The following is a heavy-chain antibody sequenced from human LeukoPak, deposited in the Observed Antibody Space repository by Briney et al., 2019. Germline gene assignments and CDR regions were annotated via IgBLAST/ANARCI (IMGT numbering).Heavy chain of an antibody. CDR3: ARDTGIAVAGSNY. D-gene: IGHD6-19*01. V-gene: IGHV3-53*01. CDR2: IYSGGST. CDR1: GFTVISNY. Sequence: PGGSLRLSCAASGFTVISNYMSWVRQAPGKGLEWVSVIYSGGSTYYADSVKGRFTISRDNSKNTLYLQMNSLRAEDTAVYYCARDTGIAVAGSNYWGQGTLVTVSS. J-gene: IGHJ4*02.